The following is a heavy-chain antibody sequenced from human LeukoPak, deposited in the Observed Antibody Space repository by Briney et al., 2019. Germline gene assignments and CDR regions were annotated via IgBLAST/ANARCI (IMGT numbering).Heavy chain of an antibody. J-gene: IGHJ5*02. CDR2: IYYTGRT. D-gene: IGHD1-1*01. Sequence: PWETLSLTCTVSGGSISSSSHSWGWIRQPPGKGLEWTGTIYYTGRTYYNPSLESRLTISVDTSKNQFSLKLTSVTAADTAIYYCAQSLGSGNWIGKWFDPWGQGTLVTVSS. CDR3: AQSLGSGNWIGKWFDP. V-gene: IGHV4-39*01. CDR1: GGSISSSSHS.